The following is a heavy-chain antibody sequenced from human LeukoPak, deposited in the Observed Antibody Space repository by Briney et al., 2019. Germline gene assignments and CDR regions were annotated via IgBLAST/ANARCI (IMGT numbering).Heavy chain of an antibody. CDR2: IWYDGSNK. V-gene: IGHV3-33*06. CDR1: GFTFSSYG. D-gene: IGHD3-10*01. Sequence: PGGSLRLSCAASGFTFSSYGMHWARQAPGKGLEWVAVIWYDGSNKYYADSVKGRFTISRDNSKNTLYLQMNSLRAEDTAVYYCANSRGPYYYGSGSYPHWGQGTLVTVSS. J-gene: IGHJ4*02. CDR3: ANSRGPYYYGSGSYPH.